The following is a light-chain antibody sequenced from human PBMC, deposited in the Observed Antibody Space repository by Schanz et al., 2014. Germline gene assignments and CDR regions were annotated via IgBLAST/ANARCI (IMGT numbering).Light chain of an antibody. J-gene: IGKJ4*01. CDR1: QSVTSSY. V-gene: IGKV3-20*01. CDR2: GAS. CDR3: QQYTISPST. Sequence: EIVLTQSPGTLSLSPGERATLSCRASQSVTSSYLAWYQQTPGQAPRLLIYGASSRATGIPDRFSGSGSGTDFTLTISSLEPEDFAVYYCQQYTISPSTFGGGTKVEIK.